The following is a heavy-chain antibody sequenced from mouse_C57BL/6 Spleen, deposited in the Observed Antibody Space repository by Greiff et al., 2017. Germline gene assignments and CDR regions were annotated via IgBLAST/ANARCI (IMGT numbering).Heavy chain of an antibody. CDR3: ARKGDYFDY. V-gene: IGHV1-50*01. CDR1: GYTFTSYW. Sequence: QVQLKQPGAELVKPGASVKLSCKASGYTFTSYWMQWVKQRPGQGLEWIGEIDPSDSYTNYNQKFKGKATLTVDTSSSTAYMQLSSLTSEDSAVYYFARKGDYFDYWGQGTTLTVSS. CDR2: IDPSDSYT. J-gene: IGHJ2*01.